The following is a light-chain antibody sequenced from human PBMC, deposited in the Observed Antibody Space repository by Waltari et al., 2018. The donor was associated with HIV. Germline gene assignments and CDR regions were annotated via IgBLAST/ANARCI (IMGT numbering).Light chain of an antibody. J-gene: IGLJ3*02. CDR1: SSNIGSKS. CDR3: AAWDDSLDAWV. V-gene: IGLV1-44*01. CDR2: SDN. Sequence: QSVLTQPPSASGTPGKGVTSSCSGSSSNIGSKSVNWFQQVPGTAPKLLMYSDNQRPSGFPVRFSGSKSGTSASLAISGLQSEDEADYYCAAWDDSLDAWVFGGGTRLTVL.